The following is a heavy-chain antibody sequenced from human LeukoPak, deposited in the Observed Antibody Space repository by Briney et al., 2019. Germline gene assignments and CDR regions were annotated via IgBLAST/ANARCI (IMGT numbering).Heavy chain of an antibody. CDR2: IYYSGST. V-gene: IGHV4-59*01. Sequence: PSETLSLTCTVSGGSISSYYWSWIRQPPGKGLEWIGYIYYSGSTNYNPSLKSRVTISVDTSKSQFSLKLSSVTAADTAVYYCARRVYYYDSSGYEEFDYWGQGTLVTVSS. D-gene: IGHD3-22*01. J-gene: IGHJ4*02. CDR3: ARRVYYYDSSGYEEFDY. CDR1: GGSISSYY.